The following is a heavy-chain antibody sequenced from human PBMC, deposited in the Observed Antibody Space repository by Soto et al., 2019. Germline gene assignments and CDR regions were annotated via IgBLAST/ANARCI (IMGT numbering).Heavy chain of an antibody. V-gene: IGHV3-9*01. CDR1: GFTFDDHG. D-gene: IGHD3-9*01. Sequence: EVDLVESGGGLAQPGRSLRLSCVASGFTFDDHGMHWVRQIPGRGLEWVSGISWNSGSIGYAESVKGRFTIFRDNAKNSLYLEMNSLRQEDTPLYYCVRDTSSGWHLKDHWGQGVQVSVSS. J-gene: IGHJ4*02. CDR3: VRDTSSGWHLKDH. CDR2: ISWNSGSI.